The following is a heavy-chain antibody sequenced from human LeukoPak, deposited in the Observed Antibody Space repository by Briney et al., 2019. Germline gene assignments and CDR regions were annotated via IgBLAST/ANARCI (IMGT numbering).Heavy chain of an antibody. CDR2: TSAGGSSK. D-gene: IGHD3-3*01. CDR1: GFTFSNYA. Sequence: GGSLGLSCAASGFTFSNYAVSWVRQAPGKGLDWVSSTSAGGSSKYHADAVQGRFTISRDNSKNTLYLQMNSLRAEDTAIYYCAKAALAGDYNFWTDYYPFYFDYWGQGTLVTVSS. J-gene: IGHJ4*02. CDR3: AKAALAGDYNFWTDYYPFYFDY. V-gene: IGHV3-23*01.